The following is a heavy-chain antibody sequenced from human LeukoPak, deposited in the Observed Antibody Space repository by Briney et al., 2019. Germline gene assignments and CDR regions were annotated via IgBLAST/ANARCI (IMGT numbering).Heavy chain of an antibody. CDR2: IGTSTSYI. D-gene: IGHD1-26*01. J-gene: IGHJ4*02. V-gene: IGHV3-21*04. CDR3: ARGNSGSYSMFDY. CDR1: GFTFSTYI. Sequence: PGGSLRLSCAASGFTFSTYIMNWVRQTPGKGLEWVSSIGTSTSYIYYADSVKGRFTIPRDNAKNSLYLQMNSLRAEDTALYYCARGNSGSYSMFDYWGQGTLVTVSS.